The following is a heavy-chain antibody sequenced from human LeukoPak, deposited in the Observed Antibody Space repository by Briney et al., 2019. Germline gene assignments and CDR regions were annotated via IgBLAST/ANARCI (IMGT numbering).Heavy chain of an antibody. CDR1: GCTFSCYA. J-gene: IGHJ4*02. V-gene: IGHV3-23*01. D-gene: IGHD5-18*01. Sequence: GGPLRLSCAASGCTFSCYAMSWVRQAPGKGLEWVSAIRGSGGSTYYADSVKGRFTISRDNSKNTLYLQMNSLRAEDTAVYYCARKGYSYGYIFDYWGQGTLVTVSS. CDR3: ARKGYSYGYIFDY. CDR2: IRGSGGST.